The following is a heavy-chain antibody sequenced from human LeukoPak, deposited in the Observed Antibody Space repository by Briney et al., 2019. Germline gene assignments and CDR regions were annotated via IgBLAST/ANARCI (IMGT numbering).Heavy chain of an antibody. V-gene: IGHV1-18*01. CDR1: GYTFTSYG. D-gene: IGHD3-22*01. J-gene: IGHJ6*02. Sequence: GASVTVSCKASGYTFTSYGISWVRQAPGQGLEWMGWISAYNGNTNYAQKVQGRVTMTTDTSTRTANMELRSLRSDDTAVYYCARVADSSGPYYFYGMDVWGQGTTVTVSS. CDR3: ARVADSSGPYYFYGMDV. CDR2: ISAYNGNT.